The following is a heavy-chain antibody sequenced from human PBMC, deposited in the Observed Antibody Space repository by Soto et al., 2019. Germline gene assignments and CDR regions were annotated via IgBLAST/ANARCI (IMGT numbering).Heavy chain of an antibody. CDR1: GGSIRSDY. CDR3: ASGTLSTIAAPDS. CDR2: IYSTGGT. Sequence: SETLSLTCTVSGGSIRSDYWSWIRQPAGKRLEWIGCIYSTGGTNYNPSLKSRVTISVDTSKNHFSLKFNSLTAADTAVYYCASGTLSTIAAPDSWGQGTLVTVSS. J-gene: IGHJ4*02. V-gene: IGHV4-59*01. D-gene: IGHD6-13*01.